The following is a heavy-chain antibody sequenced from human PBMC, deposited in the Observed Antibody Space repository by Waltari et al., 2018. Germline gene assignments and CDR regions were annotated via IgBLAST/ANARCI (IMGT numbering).Heavy chain of an antibody. CDR1: GGPFSLYA. J-gene: IGHJ6*02. Sequence: QVQLVQSGAEVKKPGSSVKVSCKASGGPFSLYATRWVRQDPGQGLEWMGGIIPIFGTANYAQKFQGRVTITADESTSTAYMELSSLRSEDTAVYYCARESIAAAGYYYYGMDVWGQGTTVTVSS. V-gene: IGHV1-69*01. CDR3: ARESIAAAGYYYYGMDV. D-gene: IGHD6-13*01. CDR2: IIPIFGTA.